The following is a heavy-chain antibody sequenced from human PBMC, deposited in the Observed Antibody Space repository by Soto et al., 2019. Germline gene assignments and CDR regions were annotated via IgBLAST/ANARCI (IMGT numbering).Heavy chain of an antibody. J-gene: IGHJ4*02. CDR3: SRENWFQDF. V-gene: IGHV3-7*03. CDR2: IKNDGSEQ. Sequence: GGSLSLSCAASGFTFTTYYMTWVRQAPGKGLEWVASIKNDGSEQYYVDSVKGRFTISRDNTKNSLYLQMNSLRAGDTALYYCSRENWFQDFWGQGTLVTVSS. D-gene: IGHD3-9*01. CDR1: GFTFTTYY.